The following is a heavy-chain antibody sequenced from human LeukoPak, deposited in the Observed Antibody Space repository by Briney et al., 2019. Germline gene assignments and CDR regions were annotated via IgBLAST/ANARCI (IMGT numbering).Heavy chain of an antibody. J-gene: IGHJ6*02. D-gene: IGHD2-2*01. CDR2: INHSGST. CDR3: ARGRGVVVPAAMSLYYYYGMDV. Sequence: SETLSLTCAVYGGSFSGYYWSWIRQPPGKGLEWIGEINHSGSTNYNPSLKSRVTISVDTSKNQFSLKLSSVTAADTAVYYCARGRGVVVPAAMSLYYYYGMDVWGQGTTATVSS. V-gene: IGHV4-34*01. CDR1: GGSFSGYY.